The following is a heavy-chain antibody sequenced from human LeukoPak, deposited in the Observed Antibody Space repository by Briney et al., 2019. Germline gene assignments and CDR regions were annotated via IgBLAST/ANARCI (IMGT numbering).Heavy chain of an antibody. CDR3: ARHAFWSGWFDP. CDR2: IYYSAST. CDR1: GGSISSYY. Sequence: SETLSLTCTVSGGSISSYYWSWIRQPPGKGLEWIGYIYYSASTNYNPSLKSRVTISVDTSKNQFSLKLSSVTAADTAVYYCARHAFWSGWFDPWGQGTLVTVSS. V-gene: IGHV4-59*08. J-gene: IGHJ5*02. D-gene: IGHD2-8*02.